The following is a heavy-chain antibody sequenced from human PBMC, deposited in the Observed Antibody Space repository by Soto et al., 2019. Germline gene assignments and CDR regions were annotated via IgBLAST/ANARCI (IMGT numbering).Heavy chain of an antibody. CDR2: IYYSGST. V-gene: IGHV4-31*03. CDR3: AGLGGDYAAYFDY. D-gene: IGHD2-21*02. CDR1: GGSISSGGYY. Sequence: QVQLQESGPGLVKPSQTLSLTCTVSGGSISSGGYYWSWIRQHPGKGLEWIGYIYYSGSTYYNPSLKSRVTISVDTSKSQFALKLSSVTAADTAVYYWAGLGGDYAAYFDYWGQGTLVTVSA. J-gene: IGHJ4*02.